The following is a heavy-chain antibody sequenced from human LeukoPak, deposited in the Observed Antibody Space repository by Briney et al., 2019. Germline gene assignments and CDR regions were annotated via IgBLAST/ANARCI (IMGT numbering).Heavy chain of an antibody. CDR2: ISFDGSNK. CDR1: GFSFSDYG. D-gene: IGHD3-10*01. CDR3: VVDLSGSADY. V-gene: IGHV3-33*03. J-gene: IGHJ4*02. Sequence: GRSLRLSCAASGFSFSDYGIHWVRQAPGKGLEWVAVISFDGSNKYYADSVKGRFTISRDNAKNTLYLQMNSLRTEDSALYYCVVDLSGSADYWGQGTLVTVSS.